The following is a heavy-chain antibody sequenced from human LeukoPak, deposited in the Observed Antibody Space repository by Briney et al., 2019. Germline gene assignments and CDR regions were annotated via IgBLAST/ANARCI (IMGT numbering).Heavy chain of an antibody. J-gene: IGHJ4*02. CDR1: GFTFSSYA. CDR3: AKNYGTSRPFYDY. Sequence: GGSLRLSCAASGFTFSSYAMSWVRQAPGKGLQWVSAISGEGIYTYYIDSVKGRFTTSRDNSKNTLFLQMNSLRADDTAVYYCAKNYGTSRPFYDYWGQRIAVTVSS. D-gene: IGHD4-17*01. CDR2: ISGEGIYT. V-gene: IGHV3-23*01.